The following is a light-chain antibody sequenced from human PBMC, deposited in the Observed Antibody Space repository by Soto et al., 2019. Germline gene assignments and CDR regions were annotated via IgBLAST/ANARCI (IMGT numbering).Light chain of an antibody. V-gene: IGKV1-39*01. Sequence: DIQMTQSPSSLSASVGDRVTITCRASQSVTTFLNWYQQKAGEVPMLLIYAVSSLLSGVPSRFRGSGSWPKLTLTITSLQPEDFASYDCQQSYSPSLTFGQGTKVEIK. J-gene: IGKJ1*01. CDR2: AVS. CDR1: QSVTTF. CDR3: QQSYSPSLT.